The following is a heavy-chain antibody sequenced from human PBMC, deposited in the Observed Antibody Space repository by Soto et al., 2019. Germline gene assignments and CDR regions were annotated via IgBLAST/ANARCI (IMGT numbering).Heavy chain of an antibody. J-gene: IGHJ6*02. CDR3: AKAMEDCISPSCYGYGLYV. CDR2: ISYDGSNK. V-gene: IGHV3-30*18. Sequence: GGSLRLSCAASGFTFSSYGMHWVRQAPGKGLEWVAVISYDGSNKYYADSVKGRFTISRDNSKNTLYLQMNSLRAEDTAVYYWAKAMEDCISPSCYGYGLYVWGQGTTITVSS. CDR1: GFTFSSYG. D-gene: IGHD2-2*01.